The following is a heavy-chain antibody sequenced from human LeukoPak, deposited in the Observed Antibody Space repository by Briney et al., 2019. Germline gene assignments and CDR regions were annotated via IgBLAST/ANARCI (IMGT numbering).Heavy chain of an antibody. CDR1: GFTFSSYG. Sequence: GGSLRLSCAASGFTFSSYGMNWVRQAPGKGLEWVSSISSSSSYIYYADSVKGRFTISRDNAKNSLYLQMNSLRDEDTAVYYCARARKRYYYDSSGYYYYFDYWGQGTLVTVSS. CDR3: ARARKRYYYDSSGYYYYFDY. V-gene: IGHV3-21*01. J-gene: IGHJ4*02. D-gene: IGHD3-22*01. CDR2: ISSSSSYI.